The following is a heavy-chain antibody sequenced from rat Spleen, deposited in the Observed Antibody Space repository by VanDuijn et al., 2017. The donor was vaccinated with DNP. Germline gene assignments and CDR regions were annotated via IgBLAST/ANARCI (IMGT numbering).Heavy chain of an antibody. V-gene: IGHV5-31*01. D-gene: IGHD1-11*01. CDR3: ARHYGGYSYYWYFDF. Sequence: EVHLVESGGDLVQPGRSLNLSCVASGFTFNNYWMTWIRQVPGKGLEWVASITSSGGSTYYPDSVKGRFTISRDNAKSTLYLQMDSLRSEDTATYYCARHYGGYSYYWYFDFWGPGTMVTVSS. J-gene: IGHJ1*01. CDR1: GFTFNNYW. CDR2: ITSSGGST.